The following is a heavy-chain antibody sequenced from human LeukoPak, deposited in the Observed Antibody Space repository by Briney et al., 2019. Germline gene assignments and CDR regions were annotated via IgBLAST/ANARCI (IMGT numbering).Heavy chain of an antibody. J-gene: IGHJ5*02. CDR3: ARECRPTYYYDSSGYYPDLDNWFDP. Sequence: GGSLRLSCAASGFTFSSYGMHWVRQAPGKGLEWVAVISYDGSNKYYADSVKGRFTISRDNSKNTLYLQMNSLRAEDTAVYYCARECRPTYYYDSSGYYPDLDNWFDPWGQGTLVTVSS. CDR1: GFTFSSYG. CDR2: ISYDGSNK. V-gene: IGHV3-30*03. D-gene: IGHD3-22*01.